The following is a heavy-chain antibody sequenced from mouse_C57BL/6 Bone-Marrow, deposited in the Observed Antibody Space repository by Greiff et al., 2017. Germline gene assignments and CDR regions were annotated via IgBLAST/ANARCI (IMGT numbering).Heavy chain of an antibody. CDR1: GYSFTSYY. CDR2: IYPGSGNT. D-gene: IGHD4-1*01. J-gene: IGHJ3*01. Sequence: QVQLKESGPELVKPGASVKISCKASGYSFTSYYIHWVKQRPGQGLEWIGWIYPGSGNTKYNEKFKGKATLTADTSSSTAYMQLSSLTSEDSAVYYCARLGRRFAYWGQGTLVTVSA. CDR3: ARLGRRFAY. V-gene: IGHV1-66*01.